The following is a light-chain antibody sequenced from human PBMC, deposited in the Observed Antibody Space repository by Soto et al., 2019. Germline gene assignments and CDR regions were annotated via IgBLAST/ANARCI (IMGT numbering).Light chain of an antibody. J-gene: IGKJ1*01. CDR1: QSISSW. CDR2: DAS. V-gene: IGKV1-5*01. CDR3: QQYNTFWP. Sequence: DIQMTQSPSTLSASVGDRVTITCRASQSISSWLAWYQQKPGKAPKLLIYDASSLESGVPSRVSGSGSGTEFTLTISSLQPDDFATYYCQQYNTFWPFGPGGKAAI.